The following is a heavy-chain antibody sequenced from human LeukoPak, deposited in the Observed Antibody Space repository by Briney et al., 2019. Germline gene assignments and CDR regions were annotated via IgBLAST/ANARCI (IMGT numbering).Heavy chain of an antibody. CDR1: GYSISSGYY. V-gene: IGHV4-38-2*02. J-gene: IGHJ4*02. CDR2: IYHSGST. Sequence: SETLSLTCTVSGYSISSGYYWGWIRQPPGKGLEWIGSIYHSGSTYYNPSLKSRVTISVDTSKNQFSLKLSSVTAADTAVCYCARAENYDFWSGYWLADYYFDYWGQGTLVTVSS. CDR3: ARAENYDFWSGYWLADYYFDY. D-gene: IGHD3-3*01.